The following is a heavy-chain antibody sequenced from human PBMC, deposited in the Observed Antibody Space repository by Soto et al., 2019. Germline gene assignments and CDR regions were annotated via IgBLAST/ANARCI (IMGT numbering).Heavy chain of an antibody. CDR2: INHSGST. CDR1: GGSFSGYY. CDR3: ARGRGYCSSTSCFNWFDP. Sequence: KTSETLSLTCAVYGGSFSGYYWSWIRQPPGKGLGWIGEINHSGSTNYNPSLKSRVTISVDTSKNQFSLKLSSVTAADTAVYYCARGRGYCSSTSCFNWFDPWGQGTLVTVSS. D-gene: IGHD2-2*03. J-gene: IGHJ5*02. V-gene: IGHV4-34*01.